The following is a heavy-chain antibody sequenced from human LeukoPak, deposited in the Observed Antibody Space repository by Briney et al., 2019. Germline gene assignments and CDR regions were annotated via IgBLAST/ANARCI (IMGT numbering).Heavy chain of an antibody. J-gene: IGHJ3*02. CDR3: ARGRYCSADICSGGDAFDI. CDR1: GGSINNYY. Sequence: SETLSLTCTVSGGSINNYYWSWIRQPAGKGLEWIGHIYTRGSTNYNPSLKSRVTMSVDTSKNQFSLKLSSVTAADTAVYYCARGRYCSADICSGGDAFDIWGQGTMVSVSS. V-gene: IGHV4-4*07. CDR2: IYTRGST. D-gene: IGHD2-15*01.